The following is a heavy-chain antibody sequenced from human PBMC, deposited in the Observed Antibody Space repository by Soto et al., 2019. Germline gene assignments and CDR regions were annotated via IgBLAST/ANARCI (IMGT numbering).Heavy chain of an antibody. CDR1: GFTFSRYE. D-gene: IGHD3-10*01. V-gene: IGHV3-48*03. Sequence: PGGSLRLSCAASGFTFSRYEMNWVRQAPGKGLDWVSDIRSSGSTIYYGGPGKGRFTISRGNAKSPLYLQMNSLRAEDTAVYDCGRGRGRACDMDVWGQGTTVTVSS. CDR2: IRSSGSTI. CDR3: GRGRGRACDMDV. J-gene: IGHJ6*02.